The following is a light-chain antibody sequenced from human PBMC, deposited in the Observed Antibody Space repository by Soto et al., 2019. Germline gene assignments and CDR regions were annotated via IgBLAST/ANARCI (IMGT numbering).Light chain of an antibody. CDR1: QSVDNY. CDR2: DVS. Sequence: PGERATLSCRASQSVDNYLAWYQQKPGQAPRLLIYDVSNRDTGIPARFSGSGSGTDFTLPLSSLEPGDFEVYYCQQRNDWQVTFGQGTRLEIK. CDR3: QQRNDWQVT. J-gene: IGKJ5*01. V-gene: IGKV3-11*01.